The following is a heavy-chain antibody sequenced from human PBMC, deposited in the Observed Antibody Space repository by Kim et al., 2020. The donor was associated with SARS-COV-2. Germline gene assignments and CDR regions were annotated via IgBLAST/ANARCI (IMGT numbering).Heavy chain of an antibody. CDR3: AREYDSSGYYYYFDY. D-gene: IGHD3-22*01. CDR2: ISNSGGGSTI. Sequence: GWSLRLSCAASGFTFSEYQMSWIRQAPGKGLEWISYISNSGGGSTIYYADSVKGRFTISRDNAKKSLYLQMSSPRADDTAVYYCAREYDSSGYYYYFDYWGRGTLVTVSS. J-gene: IGHJ4*02. CDR1: GFTFSEYQ. V-gene: IGHV3-11*04.